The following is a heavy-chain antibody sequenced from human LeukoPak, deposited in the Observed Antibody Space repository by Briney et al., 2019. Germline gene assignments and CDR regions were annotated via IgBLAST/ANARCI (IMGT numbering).Heavy chain of an antibody. CDR3: ARVRFLEWLLYERYYFDY. D-gene: IGHD3-3*01. Sequence: LETLSLTCAVYGGSFSGYYWSWIRQPPGKGLEWIGEINHSGSTNYNPSLKSRVTISVDTSKNQFSLKLSSVTAADTAVYYCARVRFLEWLLYERYYFDYWGQGTLVTVSS. J-gene: IGHJ4*02. CDR2: INHSGST. CDR1: GGSFSGYY. V-gene: IGHV4-34*01.